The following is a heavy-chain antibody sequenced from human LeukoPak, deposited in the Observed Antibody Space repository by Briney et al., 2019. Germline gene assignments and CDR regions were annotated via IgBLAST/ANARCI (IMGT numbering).Heavy chain of an antibody. CDR2: INGDGSST. V-gene: IGHV3-74*01. D-gene: IGHD4-23*01. Sequence: GGSLRLSCAASGFTLSSYSMHWVRLAPGKGLVWVSRINGDGSSTSYADSVKGRFTISRDNAKNTLYMQMNSLRAEDTAVYYCARDDYGGLNYWGQGTLVTVSS. J-gene: IGHJ4*02. CDR3: ARDDYGGLNY. CDR1: GFTLSSYS.